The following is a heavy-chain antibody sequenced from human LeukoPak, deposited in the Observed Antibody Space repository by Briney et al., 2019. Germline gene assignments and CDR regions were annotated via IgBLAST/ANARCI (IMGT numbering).Heavy chain of an antibody. V-gene: IGHV1-46*01. J-gene: IGHJ4*02. CDR3: ARVSTGPYDSSGYYPFDY. Sequence: ASVKVSCKASGYTFTSYGISWVRQAPGRGLEWMGIINPSGGSTSYAQRFQGRVTMTRDTSTSTVYMELSSLRSEDTAVYYCARVSTGPYDSSGYYPFDYWGQGTLVTVSS. CDR2: INPSGGST. CDR1: GYTFTSYG. D-gene: IGHD3-22*01.